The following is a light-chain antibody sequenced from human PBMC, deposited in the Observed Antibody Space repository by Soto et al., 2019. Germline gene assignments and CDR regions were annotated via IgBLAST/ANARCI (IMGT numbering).Light chain of an antibody. CDR3: QSADSSGNYV. J-gene: IGLJ1*01. V-gene: IGLV3-25*02. CDR1: ALPKQY. CDR2: KDS. Sequence: SYELTQPPSVSVSPGQTARITCSGDALPKQYAYWYQQKPGQAPVLVIYKDSERPSGIPERFSGSSSGTTVTLTISGVQAEDEAEYYCQSADSSGNYVSGNGTKVTVL.